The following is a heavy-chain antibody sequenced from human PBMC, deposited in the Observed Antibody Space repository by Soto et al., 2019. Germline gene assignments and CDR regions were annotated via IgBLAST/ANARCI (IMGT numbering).Heavy chain of an antibody. D-gene: IGHD3-3*01. CDR2: IYYSGTT. CDR1: GGSISNTNFY. J-gene: IGHJ6*02. CDR3: ARYPILVRLIYGMDV. V-gene: IGHV4-39*01. Sequence: PSETLSLTCTASGGSISNTNFYWGWVRQSPGQGLEWIGGIYYSGTTYYNPSLKSRVTISVDTSKNQFSLKLSSVTAADTAVYYCARYPILVRLIYGMDVWGQGTTVTVSS.